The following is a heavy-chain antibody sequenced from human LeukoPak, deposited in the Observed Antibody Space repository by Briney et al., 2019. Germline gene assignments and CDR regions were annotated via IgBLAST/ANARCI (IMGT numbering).Heavy chain of an antibody. J-gene: IGHJ4*02. CDR3: ANDDFWSGYYPPYFDY. CDR1: GFTFSSYA. V-gene: IGHV3-23*01. D-gene: IGHD3-3*01. CDR2: ISGSGGST. Sequence: GGSLRLSCAACGFTFSSYAMSWVRQAPGKGLEWVSAISGSGGSTYYADSVKGRFTISRDNSKNTLYLQMNSLRAEDTAVYYCANDDFWSGYYPPYFDYWGQGTLVTVSS.